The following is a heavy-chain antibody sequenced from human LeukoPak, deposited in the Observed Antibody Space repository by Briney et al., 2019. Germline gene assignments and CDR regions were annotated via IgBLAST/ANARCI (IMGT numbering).Heavy chain of an antibody. CDR2: FYSGDTT. Sequence: QPGGSLRLSCAASGFTVSSTYMSWVRQAPGKGLEWVSVFYSGDTTYYANSVKGRFTISRDNSKNMLYLQMNSLRAEDTAVYYCARRLLTGYYEFWGQGTLVTVSS. D-gene: IGHD3-9*01. CDR1: GFTVSSTY. J-gene: IGHJ4*02. CDR3: ARRLLTGYYEF. V-gene: IGHV3-66*01.